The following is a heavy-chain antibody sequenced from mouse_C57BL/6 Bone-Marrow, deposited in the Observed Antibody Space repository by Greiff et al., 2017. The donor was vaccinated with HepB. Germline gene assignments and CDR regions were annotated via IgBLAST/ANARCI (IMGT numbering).Heavy chain of an antibody. D-gene: IGHD1-1*01. V-gene: IGHV5-12*01. CDR1: GFTFSDYY. CDR2: ISNGGGST. Sequence: EVHLVESGGGLVQPGGSLKLSCAASGFTFSDYYMYWVRQTPEKRLEWVAYISNGGGSTYYPDTVQGRFTISRDNAKNTLYLQMSRLKSEDTAMYYCARYGPLGSSLRYFDVWGTGTTVTVSS. CDR3: ARYGPLGSSLRYFDV. J-gene: IGHJ1*03.